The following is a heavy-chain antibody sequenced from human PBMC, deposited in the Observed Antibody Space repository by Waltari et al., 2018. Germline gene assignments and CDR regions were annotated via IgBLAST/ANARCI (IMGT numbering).Heavy chain of an antibody. CDR1: GGSLSGYY. Sequence: QVQLQQWGARLVKPSEPLSLTCAVNGGSLSGYYWSWRRQSPGKGLEWNGEINHRGSTNYNPSLESRITISIDASKKQFSLNLTSVTAADTAVYYCAREGEVWTLTTFLDYWGQGILVTVSS. CDR3: AREGEVWTLTTFLDY. V-gene: IGHV4-34*01. J-gene: IGHJ4*02. CDR2: INHRGST. D-gene: IGHD3-16*01.